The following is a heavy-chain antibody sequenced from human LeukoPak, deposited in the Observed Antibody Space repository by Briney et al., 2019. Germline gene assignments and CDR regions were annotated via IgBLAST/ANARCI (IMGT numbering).Heavy chain of an antibody. Sequence: PGGSLRLSCAASGVSFFNNGTSWVPHAPGKRLHWVSGISGSIDYTYYADSVRGRFTISRDNSKSTLYLHMDNLSVEDTALYYCAKSTQGDSPHFDHWGQGTLVTVSS. D-gene: IGHD2-21*02. J-gene: IGHJ4*02. CDR2: ISGSIDYT. CDR1: GVSFFNNG. CDR3: AKSTQGDSPHFDH. V-gene: IGHV3-23*01.